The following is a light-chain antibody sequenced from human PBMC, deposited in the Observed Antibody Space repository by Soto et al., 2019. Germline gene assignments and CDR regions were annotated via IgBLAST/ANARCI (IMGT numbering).Light chain of an antibody. V-gene: IGKV3-20*01. CDR1: QSISSNF. Sequence: EIVMTQSPATLSVSPGERATLSCRASQSISSNFLAWYQQKPGQAPRLLIYGASSRAAGTPQRVSGSGSGTDFSLPISTLEAEDSAVYYCQQFGSSPRTSGQGPKVDI. J-gene: IGKJ1*01. CDR3: QQFGSSPRT. CDR2: GAS.